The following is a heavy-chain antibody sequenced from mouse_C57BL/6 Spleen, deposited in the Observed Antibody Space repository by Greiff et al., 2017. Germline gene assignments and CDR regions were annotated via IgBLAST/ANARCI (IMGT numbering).Heavy chain of an antibody. D-gene: IGHD1-1*01. V-gene: IGHV5-6*01. CDR1: GFTFSSYG. J-gene: IGHJ3*01. CDR3: ARLDYGSSGFAY. Sequence: EVQLMESGGGLVKPGGSLKLSCAASGFTFSSYGMSWVRQTPDKRLEWVATISSGGSYTYYPDSVKGRFTISRDNAKNTLYLQMSSLKAEDTAMYYCARLDYGSSGFAYWGQGALVTVSA. CDR2: ISSGGSYT.